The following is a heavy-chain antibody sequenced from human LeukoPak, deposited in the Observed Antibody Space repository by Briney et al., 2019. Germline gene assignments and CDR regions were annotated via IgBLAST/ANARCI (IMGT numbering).Heavy chain of an antibody. CDR1: GFTFSSYG. CDR2: ISGSGGST. J-gene: IGHJ4*02. Sequence: SGGSLRLSCAASGFTFSSYGMSWVRQAPGKGLEWVSAISGSGGSTYYADSVKGRFTISRDNSKNTLYLQMNSLRAEDTAVYYCAKGPRAIVVVPAAFLFDYWGQGTLVTVSS. CDR3: AKGPRAIVVVPAAFLFDY. D-gene: IGHD2-2*01. V-gene: IGHV3-23*01.